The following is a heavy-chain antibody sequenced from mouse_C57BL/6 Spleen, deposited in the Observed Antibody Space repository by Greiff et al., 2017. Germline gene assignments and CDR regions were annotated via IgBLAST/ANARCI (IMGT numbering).Heavy chain of an antibody. CDR1: GYAFSSSW. CDR2: IYPGDGDT. J-gene: IGHJ1*03. D-gene: IGHD1-1*01. V-gene: IGHV1-82*01. Sequence: QVQLQQSGPGLVKPGASVKISCKASGYAFSSSWMNWVKQRPGKGLEWIGRIYPGDGDTNYNGKFKGKATLTADKSSSTAYMQLSSLTSEDSAVXFCARETHYYGSSYGYFDVWGTGTTVTVSS. CDR3: ARETHYYGSSYGYFDV.